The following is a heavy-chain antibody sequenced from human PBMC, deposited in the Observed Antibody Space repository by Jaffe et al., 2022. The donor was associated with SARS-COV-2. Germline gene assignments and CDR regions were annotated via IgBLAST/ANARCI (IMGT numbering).Heavy chain of an antibody. CDR2: IYPGDSDT. J-gene: IGHJ4*02. Sequence: EVQLVQSGAEMKKPGESLKISCKGSGYRFTSHWIGWVRQMPGKGLELMGIIYPGDSDTRYSPSFQGQVTISAGKSISTAYLQWSSLKASDTAMYYCARWDSGDSGYFNFWGQGTLVTVSS. V-gene: IGHV5-51*01. CDR1: GYRFTSHW. CDR3: ARWDSGDSGYFNF. D-gene: IGHD3-22*01.